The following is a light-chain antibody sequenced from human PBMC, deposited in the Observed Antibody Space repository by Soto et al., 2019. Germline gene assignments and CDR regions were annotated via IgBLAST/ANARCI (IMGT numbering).Light chain of an antibody. Sequence: EIVLTQSPGTLSLSPGERGTVSCRASQIVNSKYLAWYQHRPGQAHRLLIYDASRRATGIPDRFSGSASGTDFILPINRVEPEDVAVYYCVQYDEPPSRWTLGQGTKV. CDR3: VQYDEPPSRWT. CDR1: QIVNSKY. J-gene: IGKJ1*01. V-gene: IGKV3-20*01. CDR2: DAS.